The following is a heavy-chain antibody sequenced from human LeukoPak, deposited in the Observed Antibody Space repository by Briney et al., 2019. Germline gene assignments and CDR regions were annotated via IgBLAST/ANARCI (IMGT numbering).Heavy chain of an antibody. D-gene: IGHD6-19*01. CDR3: ARDHAVAGTSYYYMDV. CDR2: ISSSSSTI. J-gene: IGHJ6*03. V-gene: IGHV3-48*01. CDR1: GFTFSSYS. Sequence: GGSLRLSCAASGFTFSSYSMNWVRQAPGKGLEWVSYISSSSSTIYYADSVKGRFTISRDNAKNSLYLQMNSLRAEDTAVYYCARDHAVAGTSYYYMDVWGKGTTVTISS.